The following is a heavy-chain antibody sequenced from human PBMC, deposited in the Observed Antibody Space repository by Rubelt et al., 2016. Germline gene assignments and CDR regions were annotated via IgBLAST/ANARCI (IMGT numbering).Heavy chain of an antibody. CDR3: AREVASVGTRLFDS. D-gene: IGHD2-21*02. CDR2: IYNSGST. Sequence: QVQLQESGPGVVKPAETLSLRCTVSGGSMSDHSWSWMRQAPGKGLEWIAYIYNSGSTSYNPSLKSRVTISLDTSTNQFSLKLRSVTAADTAVYYCAREVASVGTRLFDSWGQGTLVTVSS. J-gene: IGHJ4*02. V-gene: IGHV4-4*08. CDR1: GGSMSDHS.